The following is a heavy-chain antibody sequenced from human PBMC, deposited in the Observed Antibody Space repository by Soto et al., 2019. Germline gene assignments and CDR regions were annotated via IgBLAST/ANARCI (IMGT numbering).Heavy chain of an antibody. CDR1: GFAGSSNC. CDR3: ARTYDWNSAYFDY. J-gene: IGHJ4*02. Sequence: GGSLRLSCVVSGFAGSSNCMSWVRQAPGKGLEWVSVIYRGGSAYYGDSVKGRFTVSRDNSKNTLYLQMNSLRAEDTAVYYCARTYDWNSAYFDYWGQGTLVTVSS. D-gene: IGHD1-7*01. V-gene: IGHV3-53*01. CDR2: IYRGGSA.